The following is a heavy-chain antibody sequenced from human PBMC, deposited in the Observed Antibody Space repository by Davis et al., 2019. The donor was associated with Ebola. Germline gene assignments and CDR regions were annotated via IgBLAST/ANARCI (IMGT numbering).Heavy chain of an antibody. J-gene: IGHJ3*02. D-gene: IGHD6-13*01. CDR1: GYTFTSYG. CDR3: AIVRSSSWDDAFDI. Sequence: AASVKVSCKASGYTFTSYGISWVRQAPGQGLEWMGGIIPIFGTANYAQKFQGRVTITADESTSTAYMELSSLRSEDTAVYYCAIVRSSSWDDAFDIWGQGTMVTVSS. CDR2: IIPIFGTA. V-gene: IGHV1-69*13.